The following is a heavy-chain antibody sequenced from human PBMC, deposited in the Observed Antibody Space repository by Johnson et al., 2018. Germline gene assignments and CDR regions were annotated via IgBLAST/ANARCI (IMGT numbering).Heavy chain of an antibody. V-gene: IGHV1-69*01. D-gene: IGHD4-17*01. Sequence: QVQLVESGAEVKKPGSSVKVSCKASGGTFSSYAISWVRQAPGQGLEWMGGIIPIFGPANYDQKFQGRVTITADESTSTAYMERRRRRSEDTAGYYCTTVVHDYGAYGYYGMDVWGQGTTVTVSS. CDR2: IIPIFGPA. CDR1: GGTFSSYA. CDR3: TTVVHDYGAYGYYGMDV. J-gene: IGHJ6*02.